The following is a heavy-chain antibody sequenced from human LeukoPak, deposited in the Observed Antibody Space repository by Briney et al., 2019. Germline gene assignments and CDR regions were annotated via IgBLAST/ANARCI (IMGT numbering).Heavy chain of an antibody. CDR3: ARGGPAAVYYYMDV. Sequence: PGGTLRLSCAASGFTFSSYGMSWVRQAPGKGLEWVSAISGSGGSTYYADSVKGRFTISRDNAKNTLYLQMNSLRAEDTAVYYCARGGPAAVYYYMDVWGKGTTVTVSS. J-gene: IGHJ6*03. CDR1: GFTFSSYG. D-gene: IGHD6-13*01. CDR2: ISGSGGST. V-gene: IGHV3-23*01.